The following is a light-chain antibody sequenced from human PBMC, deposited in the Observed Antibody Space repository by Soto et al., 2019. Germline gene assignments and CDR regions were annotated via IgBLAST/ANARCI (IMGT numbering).Light chain of an antibody. Sequence: QSVLTQPASVSVSPGQSITISCTGTSSDVGGYNYVSWYQHHPGKAPKLMIYDVSNRPSGVSNHFSGSKSGNTASLTISGLQAEDEADSYCSSYTSSSPLVFGGGTKLTDL. CDR3: SSYTSSSPLV. CDR1: SSDVGGYNY. CDR2: DVS. V-gene: IGLV2-14*03. J-gene: IGLJ2*01.